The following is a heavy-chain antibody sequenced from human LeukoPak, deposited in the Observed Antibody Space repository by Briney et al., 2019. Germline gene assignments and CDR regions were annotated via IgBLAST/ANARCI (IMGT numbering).Heavy chain of an antibody. CDR1: GGSFSGYY. V-gene: IGHV4-34*01. CDR3: ARGGYCSSTSCYTYWFDP. J-gene: IGHJ5*02. D-gene: IGHD2-2*02. Sequence: PSETLSLTCAVYGGSFSGYYWSWIRQPPGKGLEWIGEINHSGSINYNPSLKSRVTISVDTSKNQFSLKLSSVTAADTAVYYCARGGYCSSTSCYTYWFDPWGQGTLVTVSS. CDR2: INHSGSI.